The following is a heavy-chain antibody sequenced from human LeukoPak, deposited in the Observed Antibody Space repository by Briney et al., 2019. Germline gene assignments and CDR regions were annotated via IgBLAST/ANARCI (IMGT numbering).Heavy chain of an antibody. CDR1: GFTFSSFD. Sequence: PGGSLRLSCSASGFTFSSFDMYWVRRAPGKGLEYASAITSNGGSTYYADSVKGRFTISRDNSKNTLYLQMSSLRAEDTAVYYCVKDFRGIPIDYWGQGTLVTVSS. CDR3: VKDFRGIPIDY. J-gene: IGHJ4*02. D-gene: IGHD3-10*01. V-gene: IGHV3-64D*06. CDR2: ITSNGGST.